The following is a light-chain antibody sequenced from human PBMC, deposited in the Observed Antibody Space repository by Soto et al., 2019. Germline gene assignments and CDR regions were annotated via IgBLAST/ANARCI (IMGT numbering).Light chain of an antibody. CDR1: QGINKW. CDR3: QQRSNWPPIT. CDR2: AAS. Sequence: DIQMTQSPSSVSAAVGDRVTITCRASQGINKWLAWYQQKPGKAPQLLISAASTLRSGVPSRFSGSGSGTDFILTISSLEPEDAAVYYCQQRSNWPPITFGQGTRLEIK. V-gene: IGKV1-12*01. J-gene: IGKJ5*01.